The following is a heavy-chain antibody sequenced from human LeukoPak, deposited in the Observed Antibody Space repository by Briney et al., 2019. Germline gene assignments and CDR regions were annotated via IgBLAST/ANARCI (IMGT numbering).Heavy chain of an antibody. V-gene: IGHV4-61*08. CDR2: MYYSGTT. J-gene: IGHJ3*02. D-gene: IGHD6-19*01. CDR1: GGSVSSAGYD. CDR3: ARNRWAVAGIRDTFDI. Sequence: SETLSLTCTVSGGSVSSAGYDWSWIRQPPGKGLEWIGYMYYSGTTNYNPSLESRVTMSIDTSKNQFSLRLSSVTAADTAVYYCARNRWAVAGIRDTFDIWGQGTMVTVSS.